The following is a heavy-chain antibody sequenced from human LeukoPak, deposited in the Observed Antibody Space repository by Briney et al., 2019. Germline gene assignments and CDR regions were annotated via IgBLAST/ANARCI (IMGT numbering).Heavy chain of an antibody. D-gene: IGHD5-24*01. J-gene: IGHJ4*02. CDR3: ARRGDGYNEGYFDY. V-gene: IGHV4-61*05. CDR1: GGSISSSSYY. CDR2: IYFSGST. Sequence: PSETLSLTCTVSGGSISSSSYYWGWIRQPPGKGLEWIGYIYFSGSTNYNPSLKSRVTISVDTSKNQFSLKLSSVTAADTAVYYCARRGDGYNEGYFDYWGQGTLVTVSS.